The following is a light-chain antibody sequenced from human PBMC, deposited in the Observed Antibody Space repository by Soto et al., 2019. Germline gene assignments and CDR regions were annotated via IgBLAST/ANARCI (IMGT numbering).Light chain of an antibody. CDR2: AAS. V-gene: IGKV3-20*01. CDR3: QLFGSSPRYT. J-gene: IGKJ2*01. CDR1: ESVTKTY. Sequence: EIVLTQSPGTLSLSPGERATLSCRTSESVTKTYLAWYQQKTGQPPRLLIYAASSRATGIPDRFSGSGSGTDFTLTISRLEPDDFAVYFCQLFGSSPRYTFGRGTRLEIK.